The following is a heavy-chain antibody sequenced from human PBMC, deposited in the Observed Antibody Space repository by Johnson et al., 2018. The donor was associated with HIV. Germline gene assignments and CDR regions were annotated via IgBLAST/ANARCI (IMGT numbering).Heavy chain of an antibody. CDR2: ISFDGSNK. J-gene: IGHJ3*02. CDR3: AKDRNWGASGGFDI. Sequence: VQVVESGGDVVQPGRSQRLSCAASGFTFSNHGMHWVRQAPGKGLEWVAVISFDGSNKYYADSVKGRFTISRDNSNNTLYLQMNSLRADDTAVYYCAKDRNWGASGGFDIWGQGTMLTVSS. D-gene: IGHD7-27*01. V-gene: IGHV3-30*18. CDR1: GFTFSNHG.